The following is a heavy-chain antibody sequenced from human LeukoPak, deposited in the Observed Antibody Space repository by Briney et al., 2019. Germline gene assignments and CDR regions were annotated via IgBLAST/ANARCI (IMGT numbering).Heavy chain of an antibody. D-gene: IGHD6-13*01. CDR2: ISSSSSYI. Sequence: GGSLRLSCAASGFTFSSYSMNWVRQAPGKGLEWVSSISSSSSYIYYADSVKGRFTISRDNAKNSLYLQMNSLRAEDTAVYYCARDLGYSSSWYRTEAFDIWGQGTMVTVSS. V-gene: IGHV3-21*01. CDR3: ARDLGYSSSWYRTEAFDI. CDR1: GFTFSSYS. J-gene: IGHJ3*02.